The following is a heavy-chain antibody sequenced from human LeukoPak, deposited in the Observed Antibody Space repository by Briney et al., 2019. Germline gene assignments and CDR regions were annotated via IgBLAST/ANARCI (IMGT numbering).Heavy chain of an antibody. D-gene: IGHD3-9*01. CDR3: ARVAYDILTGYYFSYYYYYMDV. CDR1: GDIVSSNSAA. Sequence: SQTLSLTCAISGDIVSSNSAAWNWIRQSPSRGLEWLGRTYYRSTLSNDYAVSVQSRIIINPDTSNIQFSLQLNSVTPEDTAVYYCARVAYDILTGYYFSYYYYYMDVWGKGTTVTISS. V-gene: IGHV6-1*01. J-gene: IGHJ6*03. CDR2: TYYRSTLSN.